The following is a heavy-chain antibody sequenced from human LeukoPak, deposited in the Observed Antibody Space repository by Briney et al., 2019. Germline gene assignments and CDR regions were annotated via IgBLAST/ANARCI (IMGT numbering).Heavy chain of an antibody. V-gene: IGHV3-23*01. D-gene: IGHD3-22*01. Sequence: GGSLRLSCAASGFTFSNYAMNWVPQAPGKGLEWGSSLSSGGTGAYYADSVKVRFTISRDNSKSTLYLQMNSLRVEDTAVYFCAKAASGSYRPDYWGQGTLVTVSS. CDR1: GFTFSNYA. CDR3: AKAASGSYRPDY. CDR2: LSSGGTGA. J-gene: IGHJ4*02.